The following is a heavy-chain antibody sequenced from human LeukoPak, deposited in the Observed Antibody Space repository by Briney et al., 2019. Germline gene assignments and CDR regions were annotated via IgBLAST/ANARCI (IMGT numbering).Heavy chain of an antibody. D-gene: IGHD3-22*01. Sequence: SETLSLTCAVYGESSFSNYYWSWIRQTPGGALEWIGEINHSGYTNYNPSLKSRVTLSIDTSKNQFSLRLNSVTAADTAVYYCSRQVVGNDYWGQGTLVTVSS. CDR1: GESSFSNYY. CDR2: INHSGYT. CDR3: SRQVVGNDY. J-gene: IGHJ4*02. V-gene: IGHV4-34*01.